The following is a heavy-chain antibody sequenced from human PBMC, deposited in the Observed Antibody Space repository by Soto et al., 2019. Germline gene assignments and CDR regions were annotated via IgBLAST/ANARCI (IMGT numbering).Heavy chain of an antibody. Sequence: QVQLVQSGAEVKKPGSSVKVSCKASGGTFSSYAISWVRQAPGQGLEWMGGIIPIFGTANYAQKFQGRVTSTADKSTSTAYMELSSLSSEDTAVYYCERGDYYDSSGSYFVGGNYWGQGTLVTVSS. CDR2: IIPIFGTA. CDR1: GGTFSSYA. CDR3: ERGDYYDSSGSYFVGGNY. D-gene: IGHD3-22*01. V-gene: IGHV1-69*06. J-gene: IGHJ4*02.